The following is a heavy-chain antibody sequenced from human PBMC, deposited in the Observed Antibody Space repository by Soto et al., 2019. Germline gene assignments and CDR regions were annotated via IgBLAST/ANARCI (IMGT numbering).Heavy chain of an antibody. D-gene: IGHD4-17*01. CDR1: GGSVSSGSYY. CDR2: IYYSGST. V-gene: IGHV4-61*01. J-gene: IGHJ4*02. CDR3: ARVIYGDSLDY. Sequence: QVQLQESGPGLVKPSETLSLTCTVSGGSVSSGSYYWSWIRQPPGKGLEWIGYIYYSGSTNYNPSLKSRVTISVDTSKNPFSLKLSSVTAADTAVYYCARVIYGDSLDYWGQGTLVTVSS.